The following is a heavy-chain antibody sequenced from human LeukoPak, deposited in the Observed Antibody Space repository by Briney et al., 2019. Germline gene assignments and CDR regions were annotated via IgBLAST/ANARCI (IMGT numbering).Heavy chain of an antibody. Sequence: PGGSLRLSCAASGFIFSSYAMHWVRQAPGKGLEWVAVISYDGSDKYYADSVKGRFTISRDTSKNTLFLQMNSLRAEDTAVYYCARDRSDGYNKNDYWGQGTLVTVSS. D-gene: IGHD5-24*01. CDR3: ARDRSDGYNKNDY. J-gene: IGHJ4*02. CDR2: ISYDGSDK. V-gene: IGHV3-30*04. CDR1: GFIFSSYA.